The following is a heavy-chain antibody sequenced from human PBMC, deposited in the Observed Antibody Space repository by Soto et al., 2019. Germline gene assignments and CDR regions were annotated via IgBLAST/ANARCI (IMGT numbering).Heavy chain of an antibody. V-gene: IGHV3-74*01. CDR2: LYKDGTNT. D-gene: IGHD3-16*01. CDR3: ARDGGTYFDY. CDR1: GXTVSTYC. Sequence: GSLRLSCAASGXTVSTYCMHWVRQAPGKGLVLVSRLYKDGTNTIYADAVKGLFTVSRDNGKDTVYLQMESLRAEDTAVYYCARDGGTYFDYWGPGTLVTVSS. J-gene: IGHJ4*02.